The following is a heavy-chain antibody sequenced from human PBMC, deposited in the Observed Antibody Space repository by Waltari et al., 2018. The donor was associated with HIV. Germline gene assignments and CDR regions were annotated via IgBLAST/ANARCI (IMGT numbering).Heavy chain of an antibody. CDR3: AREWRSAMVTGPSYGMDV. CDR2: IIPIFGTA. J-gene: IGHJ6*02. Sequence: QVQLVQSGAEGKTPGSSVKVSCKASGGTFSSYAISWVRQAPGQGHEWMGGIIPIFGTANYAQKFQGRVTITADESTSTAYMELSSLRSEDTAVYYCAREWRSAMVTGPSYGMDVWGQGTTVTVSS. D-gene: IGHD5-18*01. V-gene: IGHV1-69*01. CDR1: GGTFSSYA.